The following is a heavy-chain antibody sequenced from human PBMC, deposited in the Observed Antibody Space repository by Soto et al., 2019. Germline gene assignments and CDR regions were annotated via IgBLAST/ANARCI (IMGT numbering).Heavy chain of an antibody. V-gene: IGHV1-69*13. CDR3: ARDPVTIFGVVTPSDV. J-gene: IGHJ6*02. Sequence: GASVKVSCKASGGTFSSYAISWVRQAPGQGLEWMGGIIPIFGTANYAQKFQGRVTITADESTSTAYMELSSLRSEDTAVYYCARDPVTIFGVVTPSDVWGQGTTVTVSS. CDR1: GGTFSSYA. D-gene: IGHD3-3*01. CDR2: IIPIFGTA.